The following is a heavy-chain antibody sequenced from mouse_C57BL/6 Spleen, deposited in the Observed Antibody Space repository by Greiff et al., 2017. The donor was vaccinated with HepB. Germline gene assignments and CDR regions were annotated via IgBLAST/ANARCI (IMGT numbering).Heavy chain of an antibody. J-gene: IGHJ1*03. D-gene: IGHD1-1*01. CDR1: GYTFTSYW. Sequence: QVQLQQPGAELVMPGASVKLSCKASGYTFTSYWMHWVKQRPGQGLEWIGEIDPSDSYTNYNQKFKGKSTLTVDKSSSTAYMQLSSLTSEYSAVYYCSRRGGRGWYFDVWGTGTTVTVSS. CDR3: SRRGGRGWYFDV. CDR2: IDPSDSYT. V-gene: IGHV1-69*01.